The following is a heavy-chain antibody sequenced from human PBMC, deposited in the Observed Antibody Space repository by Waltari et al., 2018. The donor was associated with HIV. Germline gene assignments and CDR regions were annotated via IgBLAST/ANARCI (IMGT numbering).Heavy chain of an antibody. CDR3: ARVVVMYWYFDL. CDR1: GGSFSDDY. Sequence: QVQLQQWGAGLLKPSETLSLTCAVYGGSFSDDYWSWIRQPPGKGLEWIGEINKYGYNNYNPSLKSRVTISVDTSKNQFSLKLTSLSDADTAVYYCARVVVMYWYFDLWGRGTLVTVSS. D-gene: IGHD2-21*01. V-gene: IGHV4-34*01. CDR2: INKYGYN. J-gene: IGHJ2*01.